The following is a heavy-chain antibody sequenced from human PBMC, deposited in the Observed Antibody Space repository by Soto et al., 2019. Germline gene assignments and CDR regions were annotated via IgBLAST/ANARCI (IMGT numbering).Heavy chain of an antibody. CDR3: ARDRASRYCSGGSCGDPGYFDL. V-gene: IGHV3-48*01. CDR2: ISSSSSTI. Sequence: PGGSLRLSCAASGFTFSSYSMNWVRQAPGKGLEWVSYISSSSSTIYYADSVKGRFTISRDNAKNSLYLQMNSLRAEDTAVYYCARDRASRYCSGGSCGDPGYFDLWGRGTLVTVSS. D-gene: IGHD2-15*01. J-gene: IGHJ2*01. CDR1: GFTFSSYS.